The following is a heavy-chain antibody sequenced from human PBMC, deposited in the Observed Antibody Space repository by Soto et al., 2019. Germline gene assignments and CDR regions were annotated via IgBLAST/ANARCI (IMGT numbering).Heavy chain of an antibody. Sequence: SETLSLTCSVSAVPGNNRTFFWSWILHAPGRGLEWIGSVYYTGSTIYNPSLKSRVTISIDTSTDQFSLELTFVTAADTAVYYCARTMAGYAYGLFDDWGPGTLVTVSS. V-gene: IGHV4-39*07. CDR1: AVPGNNRTFF. CDR3: ARTMAGYAYGLFDD. J-gene: IGHJ4*02. D-gene: IGHD3-10*01. CDR2: VYYTGST.